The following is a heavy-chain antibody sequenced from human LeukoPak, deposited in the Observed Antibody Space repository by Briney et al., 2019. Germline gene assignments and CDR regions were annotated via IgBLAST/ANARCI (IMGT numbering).Heavy chain of an antibody. CDR2: IYSGGST. CDR1: WFTVSSNY. V-gene: IGHV3-53*01. CDR3: ATTATSGSFAFDI. J-gene: IGHJ3*02. Sequence: PGGSLRLSCAASWFTVSSNYMSWVRPAPGKGLVWGSVIYSGGSTYYADSVKGRFTMHRDNSKNTLYLQMNSLRDEDTAVYYCATTATSGSFAFDIWGQGTMVSVSS. D-gene: IGHD1-14*01.